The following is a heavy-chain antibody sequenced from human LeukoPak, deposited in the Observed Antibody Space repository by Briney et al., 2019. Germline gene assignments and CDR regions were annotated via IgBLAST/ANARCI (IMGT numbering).Heavy chain of an antibody. D-gene: IGHD6-13*01. Sequence: GASVKVSCKASGGTFSSYAISWVRQAPGQGLEWMVGIIPIFGTANYAQKFQGRVTITTDESTSTAYMELSSLRSEDTAVYYCARGGQQLVHEDNWFDPWGQGTLVTVSS. CDR2: IIPIFGTA. J-gene: IGHJ5*02. V-gene: IGHV1-69*05. CDR1: GGTFSSYA. CDR3: ARGGQQLVHEDNWFDP.